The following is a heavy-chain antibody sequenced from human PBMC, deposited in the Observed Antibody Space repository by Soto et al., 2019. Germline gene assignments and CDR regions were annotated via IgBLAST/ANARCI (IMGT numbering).Heavy chain of an antibody. D-gene: IGHD1-1*01. Sequence: SETLSLTCTVSGGSISSSSYYWGWIRQPPGKGLEWIGSIYYSGSTYYNPSLKNRVTISVDTSKNQFSLKLSSVTAADTAVYYCARLDNWNDGLYWGQGTLVTVSS. CDR3: ARLDNWNDGLY. CDR2: IYYSGST. J-gene: IGHJ4*02. V-gene: IGHV4-39*01. CDR1: GGSISSSSYY.